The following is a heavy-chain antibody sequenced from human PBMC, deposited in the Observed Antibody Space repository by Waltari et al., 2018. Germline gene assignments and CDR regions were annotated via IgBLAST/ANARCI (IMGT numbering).Heavy chain of an antibody. Sequence: QLQLQESGPGLVKPSETLSLTCTVSGDSISSSSYYWGWIRQPPGKGLAWIGSIYYSGRTHSNPSLKSRVTISVDTSKNQFSLKLSSVTAADTAVYYCARHWGYDFWSGYSGFDYWGQGTLVTVSS. V-gene: IGHV4-39*01. CDR1: GDSISSSSYY. CDR3: ARHWGYDFWSGYSGFDY. CDR2: IYYSGRT. J-gene: IGHJ4*02. D-gene: IGHD3-3*01.